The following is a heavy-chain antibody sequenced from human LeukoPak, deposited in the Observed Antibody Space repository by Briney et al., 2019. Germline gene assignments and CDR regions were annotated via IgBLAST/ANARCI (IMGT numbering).Heavy chain of an antibody. CDR3: ARIAYDALDSYYYGMDV. V-gene: IGHV4-31*03. Sequence: SETLSLTCTVSGGSISSGPYYWIWIRQHPGKGLEWIGYITYSGNTYYYPALNSRVTVSLDTSKTQFSLKLSSVTAADTAVYYCARIAYDALDSYYYGMDVWGQETTVTVSS. CDR1: GGSISSGPYY. CDR2: ITYSGNT. J-gene: IGHJ6*02. D-gene: IGHD3-3*01.